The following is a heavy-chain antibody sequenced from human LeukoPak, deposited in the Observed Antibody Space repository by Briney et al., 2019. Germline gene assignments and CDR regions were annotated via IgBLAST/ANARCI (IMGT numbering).Heavy chain of an antibody. V-gene: IGHV3-49*04. CDR3: TRDLAGYCSSTSCHDYYYYGMDV. CDR2: IRSKAYGGTT. D-gene: IGHD2-2*01. J-gene: IGHJ6*02. CDR1: GFTFGDYA. Sequence: PGGSLRLSCTASGFTFGDYAMSWVRQAPGKGLEWVGFIRSKAYGGTTEYAASVKGRFTISRDDSKSIAYRQMNSLKTEDTAVYYCTRDLAGYCSSTSCHDYYYYGMDVWGQGTTVTVSS.